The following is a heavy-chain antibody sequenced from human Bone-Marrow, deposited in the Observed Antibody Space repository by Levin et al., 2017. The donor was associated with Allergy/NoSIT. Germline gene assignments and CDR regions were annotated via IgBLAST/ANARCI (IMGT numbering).Heavy chain of an antibody. J-gene: IGHJ4*02. Sequence: HSQTLSLTCTVTGDSLREYYWSWIRQPPGKGLEWIGYIYHSGNTNTNPSLKSRVTISMDTSKNQFSLKLRSVTAADTAVYYCARDEGIATGGFDNWGQGTLVTVSS. CDR1: GDSLREYY. D-gene: IGHD6-13*01. CDR3: ARDEGIATGGFDN. V-gene: IGHV4-59*01. CDR2: IYHSGNT.